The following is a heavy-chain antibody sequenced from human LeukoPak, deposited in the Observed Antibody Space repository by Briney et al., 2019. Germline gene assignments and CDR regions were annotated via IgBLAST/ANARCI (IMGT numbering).Heavy chain of an antibody. CDR2: IYHSGST. V-gene: IGHV4-38-2*02. CDR3: ARGGYYDSSGYYGDAFDI. J-gene: IGHJ3*02. D-gene: IGHD3-22*01. CDR1: GYSISSGYY. Sequence: SETLSLTCTVSGYSISSGYYWGWIRQPPGKGLEWIGSIYHSGSTYYNPSLKSRVTISVDKSKNQFSLKLSSVTAADTAVYYCARGGYYDSSGYYGDAFDIWGQGTMVTVSS.